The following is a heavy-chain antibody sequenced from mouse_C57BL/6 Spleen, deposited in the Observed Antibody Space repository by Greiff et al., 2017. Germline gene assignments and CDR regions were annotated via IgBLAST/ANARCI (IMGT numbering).Heavy chain of an antibody. CDR3: ARGYSNYPFAY. CDR1: GYTFTSYW. J-gene: IGHJ3*01. V-gene: IGHV1-55*01. D-gene: IGHD2-5*01. CDR2: IYPGSGST. Sequence: QVQLKQPGAELVKPGASVQMSCKASGYTFTSYWLTWVKQRPGQGLEWIGDIYPGSGSTNYNEKFKSKATLTVDTSSSTAYMQLSSLTSEDSAVYYCARGYSNYPFAYWGQGTLVTVSA.